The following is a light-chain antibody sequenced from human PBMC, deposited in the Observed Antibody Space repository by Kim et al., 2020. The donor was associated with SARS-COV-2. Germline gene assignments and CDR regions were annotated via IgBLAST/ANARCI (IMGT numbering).Light chain of an antibody. V-gene: IGKV3-15*01. CDR2: GAS. CDR3: QQYNDWAPST. Sequence: EVVMTQSPATLSVSPGERAALSCRASQSVSSNFSWYQQKPGQAPRLLIYGASTRASGIPARFIGSGSGTEFTLTILSLQSEDFAVYYCQQYNDWAPSTFGQGTKVEIK. J-gene: IGKJ1*01. CDR1: QSVSSN.